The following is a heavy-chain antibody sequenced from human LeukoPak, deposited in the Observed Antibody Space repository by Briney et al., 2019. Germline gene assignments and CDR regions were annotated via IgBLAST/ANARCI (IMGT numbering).Heavy chain of an antibody. D-gene: IGHD6-19*01. CDR2: IWYDGSNK. CDR3: ARVQGSSGWYSGSDYYYYGMDV. CDR1: GFTFSSYG. Sequence: GGSLRLSCAASGFTFSSYGMHWDRQAPGKGLEWVAVIWYDGSNKYYADSVKGRFTISRDNSKNTLYLQMNSLRAEDTAVYYCARVQGSSGWYSGSDYYYYGMDVWGQGTTVTVSS. V-gene: IGHV3-33*01. J-gene: IGHJ6*02.